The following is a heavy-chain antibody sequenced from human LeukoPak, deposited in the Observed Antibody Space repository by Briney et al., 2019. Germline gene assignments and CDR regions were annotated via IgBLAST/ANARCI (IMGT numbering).Heavy chain of an antibody. CDR3: ARGPWIQLWLLDY. CDR2: INPNSGGT. D-gene: IGHD5-18*01. CDR1: RYTFTGYY. Sequence: ASVKVSCKASRYTFTGYYMHWVRQAPGQGLEWMGWINPNSGGTNYAQKFQGWVTMTRDTSISTAYMELSRLRSDDTAVYYCARGPWIQLWLLDYWGQGTLVTVSS. V-gene: IGHV1-2*04. J-gene: IGHJ4*02.